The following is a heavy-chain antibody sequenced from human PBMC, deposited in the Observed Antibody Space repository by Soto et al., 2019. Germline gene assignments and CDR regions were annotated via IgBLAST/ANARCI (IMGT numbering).Heavy chain of an antibody. J-gene: IGHJ4*02. D-gene: IGHD2-15*01. CDR2: IYHSGTT. CDR3: ATVIPATRYFAS. V-gene: IGHV4-30-2*01. CDR1: GGSIGNDDYS. Sequence: SETLSLTCTVSGGSIGNDDYSWSWVRQPPGKGLEWIGYIYHSGTTYYNPSLTSRVTISVDGSNNQFSLKLTSMTAADTAVYYCATVIPATRYFASWGQGILVTVSS.